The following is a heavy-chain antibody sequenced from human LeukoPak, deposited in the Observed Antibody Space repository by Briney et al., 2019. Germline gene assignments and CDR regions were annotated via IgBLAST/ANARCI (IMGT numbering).Heavy chain of an antibody. V-gene: IGHV4-39*07. J-gene: IGHJ4*01. Sequence: SSETLSLTCTVSGGSISSSSYYWGWIRQPPGKGLEWIGSIYYSGSTYYNPSLKSRVTISVDTSKNQFSLKLSSVTAADTAVYYCARLRHVGATPFDYWGQEPWSPSPQ. CDR3: ARLRHVGATPFDY. D-gene: IGHD1-26*01. CDR1: GGSISSSSYY. CDR2: IYYSGST.